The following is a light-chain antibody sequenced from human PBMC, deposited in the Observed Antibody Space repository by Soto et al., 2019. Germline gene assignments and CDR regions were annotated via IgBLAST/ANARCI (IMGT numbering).Light chain of an antibody. CDR3: QQYNSYSHT. V-gene: IGKV1-5*03. CDR2: KAS. J-gene: IGKJ2*01. Sequence: DIQMTQSPSTLSASVGDRVTITCRAIQSISSGLAWYQQKPWKAPKLLIYKASSLESGVPSRFSGSGSGTEFTLTISSLQPDDFATYYCQQYNSYSHTFGQGTKLEIK. CDR1: QSISSG.